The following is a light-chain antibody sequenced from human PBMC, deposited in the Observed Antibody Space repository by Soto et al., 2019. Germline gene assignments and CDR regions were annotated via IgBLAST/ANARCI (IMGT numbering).Light chain of an antibody. CDR1: QSLSNN. Sequence: EIVLTQSPATLSLSPGERATLSCRASQSLSNNIGWYHQKPGQAPRLLIYDASNRASGIPARFSGSRSGTDFTLTISSLEPEDFAVYYCQQRDGWPLTFGGGSKVEMK. CDR2: DAS. V-gene: IGKV3-11*01. J-gene: IGKJ4*02. CDR3: QQRDGWPLT.